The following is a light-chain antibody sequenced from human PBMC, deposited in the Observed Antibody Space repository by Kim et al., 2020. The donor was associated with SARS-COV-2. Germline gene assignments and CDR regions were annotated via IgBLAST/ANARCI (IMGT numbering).Light chain of an antibody. Sequence: VSPGKTASITCSGDKLGDKYAYWYQQKPGQSPVLVIYQDTKRPSGIPERFSGSNSGNTATLTISGTQAMDEADYYCQAWDKSTVIFGGGTQLTVL. CDR3: QAWDKSTVI. CDR2: QDT. CDR1: KLGDKY. J-gene: IGLJ2*01. V-gene: IGLV3-1*01.